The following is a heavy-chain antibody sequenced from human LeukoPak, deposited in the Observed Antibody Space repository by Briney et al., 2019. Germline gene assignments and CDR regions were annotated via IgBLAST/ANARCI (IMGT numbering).Heavy chain of an antibody. CDR2: ISSSGSTI. J-gene: IGHJ4*02. V-gene: IGHV3-11*01. D-gene: IGHD3-9*01. CDR3: ARDPTYDILTGYYLDY. Sequence: GGSLRLSCAASGFTFSDYYMSWIRQAPGKGLEWVSYISSSGSTIYYADSVKGRFTISRDNAKNSLYLQMNSLRAEDTAVYYCARDPTYDILTGYYLDYWGQGTLVTVSS. CDR1: GFTFSDYY.